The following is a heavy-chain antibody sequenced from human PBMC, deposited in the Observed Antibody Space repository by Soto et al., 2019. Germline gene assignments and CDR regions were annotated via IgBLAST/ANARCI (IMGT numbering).Heavy chain of an antibody. CDR2: IYWDDDK. D-gene: IGHD6-13*01. CDR1: GFSLSTSGVG. J-gene: IGHJ5*02. CDR3: AHRLSIADPGVTHWFDP. Sequence: SGPTLVKPTQTLTLTCTFSGFSLSTSGVGVGWIRQPPGKALEWLALIYWDDDKRYSPSLKSRLTITKDTSKNQVVLTMTNMDPVDTATYYCAHRLSIADPGVTHWFDPWGQGTLVTVSS. V-gene: IGHV2-5*02.